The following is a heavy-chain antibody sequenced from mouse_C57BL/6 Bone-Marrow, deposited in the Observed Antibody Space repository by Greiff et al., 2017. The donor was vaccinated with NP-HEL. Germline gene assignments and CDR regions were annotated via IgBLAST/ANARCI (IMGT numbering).Heavy chain of an antibody. CDR2: IRNKANGYTT. J-gene: IGHJ4*01. V-gene: IGHV7-3*01. CDR3: AGSIYYNYADDPFYAMDY. D-gene: IGHD2-4*01. Sequence: EVKVVESGGGLVQPGGSLSLSCAASGFTFTDYYMSWVRQPPGKALEWLVFIRNKANGYTTEYSASVKGRFTISRANSQSILYLQMNALGAEDSATYYCAGSIYYNYADDPFYAMDYGGQGTSVTVSS. CDR1: GFTFTDYY.